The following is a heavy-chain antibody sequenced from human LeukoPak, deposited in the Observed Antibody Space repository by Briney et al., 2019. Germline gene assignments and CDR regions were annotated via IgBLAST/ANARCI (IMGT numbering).Heavy chain of an antibody. V-gene: IGHV4-59*01. Sequence: PSETLSLTCTVSGGFINDYYWNWIRQPPGQGLEWIGYVYYSGSINYSPSLKSRVTISVGTSKNQFSLKLSSVTTADTAVYYCARGGYSGPVDYWGQGTLVTVSS. J-gene: IGHJ4*02. CDR2: VYYSGSI. CDR3: ARGGYSGPVDY. CDR1: GGFINDYY. D-gene: IGHD5-12*01.